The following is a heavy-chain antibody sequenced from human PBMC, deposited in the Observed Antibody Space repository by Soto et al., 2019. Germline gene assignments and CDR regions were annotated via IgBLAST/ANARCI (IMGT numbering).Heavy chain of an antibody. CDR2: IYYSGST. CDR3: ARVTYDSSGYPYFDY. J-gene: IGHJ4*02. Sequence: SETLSLTCTVSGGSISSYYWSWIRQPPGKGLEWIGYIYYSGSTNYNPSLKSRVTIPVDTSKNQFSLKLSSVTAADTAVYYCARVTYDSSGYPYFDYWGQGTLVTVSS. CDR1: GGSISSYY. V-gene: IGHV4-59*01. D-gene: IGHD3-22*01.